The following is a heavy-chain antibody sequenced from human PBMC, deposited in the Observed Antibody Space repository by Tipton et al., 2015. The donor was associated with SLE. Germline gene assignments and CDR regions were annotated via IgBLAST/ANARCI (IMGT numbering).Heavy chain of an antibody. CDR3: ARDGLYGDNSPFFDF. CDR1: GFTFSHYN. CDR2: ISSSSSYI. J-gene: IGHJ4*02. Sequence: VQLVPSGGGLVKPGGSLRLSCVVSGFTFSHYNMNWVRQAPGKGLEWVSSISSSSSYIDYADSLKGRFTISRDNAKNSLFLQMNSLRADDTAVYYCARDGLYGDNSPFFDFWGLGTLVTVSS. V-gene: IGHV3-21*01. D-gene: IGHD4-23*01.